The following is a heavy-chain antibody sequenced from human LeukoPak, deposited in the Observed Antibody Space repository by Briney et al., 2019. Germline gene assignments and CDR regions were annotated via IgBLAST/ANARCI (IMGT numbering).Heavy chain of an antibody. V-gene: IGHV3-53*01. D-gene: IGHD1-20*01. J-gene: IGHJ4*02. CDR3: AVTYNWNYGPTFDS. CDR1: GFMFSSNW. Sequence: GGSLRLSCAASGFMFSSNWMSWVRLAPGKGLEWVSMIYSSGTTYYADSVKGRFTISREESKNTLYLQMNTLRAEDTAVYYCAVTYNWNYGPTFDSWGQGTLVTVSS. CDR2: IYSSGTT.